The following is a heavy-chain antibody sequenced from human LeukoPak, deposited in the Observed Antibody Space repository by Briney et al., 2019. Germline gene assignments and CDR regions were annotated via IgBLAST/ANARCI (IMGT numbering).Heavy chain of an antibody. CDR3: ARLAPHLVLMPAPTYNWYFDL. CDR2: ISAYNGNT. Sequence: GASVKVSCKASGYTFIRHGISWVRQAPGQGLEWMGWISAYNGNTNYAQKFQSRVTMTTDTSTNTAYMELRSLRSDDTAVYFCARLAPHLVLMPAPTYNWYFDLWGRGTLVTVSS. D-gene: IGHD2-8*01. CDR1: GYTFIRHG. J-gene: IGHJ2*01. V-gene: IGHV1-18*01.